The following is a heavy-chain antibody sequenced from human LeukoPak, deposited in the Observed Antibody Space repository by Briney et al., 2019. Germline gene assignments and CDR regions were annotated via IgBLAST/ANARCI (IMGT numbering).Heavy chain of an antibody. CDR1: GGSISTNY. Sequence: PSETLSLTCTVSGGSISTNYWSWIRQPPGKGLEWIGYIYYSGSTNYNPSLKSRVTISVDTSKNQFSLKLSSVTAADTAVYYCARGYSSNWYGNHFDYWGQGTLVTVSS. V-gene: IGHV4-59*01. CDR2: IYYSGST. CDR3: ARGYSSNWYGNHFDY. J-gene: IGHJ4*02. D-gene: IGHD6-13*01.